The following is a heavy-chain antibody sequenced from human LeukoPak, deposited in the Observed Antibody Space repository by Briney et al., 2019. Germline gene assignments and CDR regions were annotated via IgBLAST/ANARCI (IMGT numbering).Heavy chain of an antibody. J-gene: IGHJ4*02. CDR3: ARDHGYAFGY. CDR2: INSISGEI. V-gene: IGHV3-48*02. Sequence: QPGGSLRLSCVASGFTFSYYSMNWVRQAPGKGLEWVSYINSISGEIWYADSVKGRFTISRDDAKNSLYLQMNSLRDEDTAVYYCARDHGYAFGYWGQGTLVTVSS. D-gene: IGHD5-12*01. CDR1: GFTFSYYS.